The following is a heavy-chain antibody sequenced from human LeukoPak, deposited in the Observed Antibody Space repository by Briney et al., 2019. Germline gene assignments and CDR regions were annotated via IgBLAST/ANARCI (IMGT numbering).Heavy chain of an antibody. D-gene: IGHD6-19*01. J-gene: IGHJ4*02. CDR1: GFRFTNYW. CDR2: ISSSGGTR. Sequence: GGSLRLSCVGSGFRFTNYWMNWVRQAPGKGLEWVSYISSSGGTRYYADSVKGRFTISRDNAKNSLFLQMTSLRAEDTAVYYCVRDQGSGWYVPTAIDYWGQGTLVTVSS. CDR3: VRDQGSGWYVPTAIDY. V-gene: IGHV3-48*04.